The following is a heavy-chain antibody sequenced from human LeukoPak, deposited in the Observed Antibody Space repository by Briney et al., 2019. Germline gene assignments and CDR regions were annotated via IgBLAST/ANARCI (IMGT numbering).Heavy chain of an antibody. J-gene: IGHJ5*01. CDR1: GFTFDDYG. V-gene: IGHV3-20*04. Sequence: GGSVRLSCAASGFTFDDYGMSWVRQAPGKGLEGVSDINWNGGSTGYADSVKGRFTISRDNAKNSLYLQMNSLRAEDTALYCCRRELLSVAGSLWFDSWGQGTLVTVSS. D-gene: IGHD6-19*01. CDR2: INWNGGST. CDR3: RRELLSVAGSLWFDS.